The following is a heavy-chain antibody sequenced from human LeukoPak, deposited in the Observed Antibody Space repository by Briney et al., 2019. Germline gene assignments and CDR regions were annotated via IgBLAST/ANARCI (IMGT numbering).Heavy chain of an antibody. D-gene: IGHD3-3*01. V-gene: IGHV3-23*01. J-gene: IGHJ3*02. Sequence: GGSLRLSCAASGFTFSSYAMSWVRQAPGKGLEWVSAISGSGGSTYYADSVKGRFTISRDNSKNTLYLQMNSLRAEDTAVYYCALRTSRFLEWLPYDAFDIWGQGTMVTVSS. CDR2: ISGSGGST. CDR3: ALRTSRFLEWLPYDAFDI. CDR1: GFTFSSYA.